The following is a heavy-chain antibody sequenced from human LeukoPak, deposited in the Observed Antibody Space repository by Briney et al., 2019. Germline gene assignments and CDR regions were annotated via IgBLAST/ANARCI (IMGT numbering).Heavy chain of an antibody. CDR3: ARDVDYYGSGSPNWFDP. J-gene: IGHJ5*02. D-gene: IGHD3-10*01. V-gene: IGHV1-2*02. CDR2: INPNSGGT. CDR1: GYTFTGYY. Sequence: ASVKVSCKASGYTFTGYYMHWLRQAPGQGLEWMGWINPNSGGTSYAQKFQGRVAMTRDTSISTAYMELSRLRSDDTAVYYCARDVDYYGSGSPNWFDPWGQGTLVTVSS.